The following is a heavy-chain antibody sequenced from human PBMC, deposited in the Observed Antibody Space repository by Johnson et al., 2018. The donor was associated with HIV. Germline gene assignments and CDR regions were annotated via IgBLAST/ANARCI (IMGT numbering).Heavy chain of an antibody. V-gene: IGHV3-NL1*01. D-gene: IGHD4/OR15-4a*01. Sequence: VQLVESGGGVVQPGRSLRLSCAASGFIFSSYGMHWVRQAPGKGLEWVAVIYSGGSTYYADSVKGRFTISRDNSKNTLYLQMNSLRAEDTAVYYCARRYSGMVQGRDAFDIWGQGTMVTVSS. CDR2: IYSGGST. CDR1: GFIFSSYG. J-gene: IGHJ3*02. CDR3: ARRYSGMVQGRDAFDI.